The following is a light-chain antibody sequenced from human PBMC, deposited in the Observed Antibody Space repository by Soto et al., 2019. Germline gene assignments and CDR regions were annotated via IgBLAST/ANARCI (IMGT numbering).Light chain of an antibody. J-gene: IGKJ1*01. V-gene: IGKV3-15*01. CDR2: GAS. CDR1: QSVSSN. Sequence: EIVMTQSPATLSVSPGERATLSCRASQSVSSNLAWYQQKPGQAPRLLIYGASTTATGIPARFSGSGSGTKFTLTISSLQSEDFAVYYCQQYNNGPGTFGQGTKVEIK. CDR3: QQYNNGPGT.